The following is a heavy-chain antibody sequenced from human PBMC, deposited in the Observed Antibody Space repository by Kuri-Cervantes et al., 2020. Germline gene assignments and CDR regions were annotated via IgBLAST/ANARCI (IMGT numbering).Heavy chain of an antibody. CDR3: ARSPDCSGGSCYSDYYYYYYMDV. J-gene: IGHJ6*03. CDR1: GYTFTSYY. CDR2: INPSGGNT. D-gene: IGHD2-15*01. V-gene: IGHV1-46*01. Sequence: ASVKVSCKASGYTFTSYYMHWVRQAPGQGLEWMGIINPSGGNTSYAQKFQGRVTMTRDTSTSTVYMELSSLRSEDTAVYYCARSPDCSGGSCYSDYYYYYYMDVWGKGTTVTVSS.